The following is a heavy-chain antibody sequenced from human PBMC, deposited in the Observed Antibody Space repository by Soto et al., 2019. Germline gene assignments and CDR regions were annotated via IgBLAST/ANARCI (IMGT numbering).Heavy chain of an antibody. J-gene: IGHJ5*02. CDR3: ARKDKSGYFNWFDP. D-gene: IGHD3-22*01. V-gene: IGHV5-51*01. CDR2: IFPSDSDT. Sequence: GESLRISCRSSGYIFTSSWIAWGRQMPCKGLEWMGIIFPSDSDTRYSPSFQGQVTISADRSTSTVFLQWASLKASDTAVYFCARKDKSGYFNWFDPWGQGTLVPVSS. CDR1: GYIFTSSW.